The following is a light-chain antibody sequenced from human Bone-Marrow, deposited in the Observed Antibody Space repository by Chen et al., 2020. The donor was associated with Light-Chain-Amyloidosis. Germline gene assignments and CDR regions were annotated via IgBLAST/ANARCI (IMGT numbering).Light chain of an antibody. V-gene: IGLV3-25*03. CDR1: KLGSKY. Sequence: SYELTQPPSVSVSPGQTASIPCSGDKLGSKYASWYQQKPGQSPVLVIHRDTERPSGISERFSGSSSGTTATLTISGVQAEDEADYHCQSADSSGTYEVIFGGGTKLTVL. CDR2: RDT. J-gene: IGLJ2*01. CDR3: QSADSSGTYEVI.